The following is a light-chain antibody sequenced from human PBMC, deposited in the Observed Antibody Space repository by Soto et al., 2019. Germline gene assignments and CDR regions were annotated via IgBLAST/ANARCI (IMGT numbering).Light chain of an antibody. CDR3: QQNNNWPRT. CDR1: QSVSSN. CDR2: GAS. Sequence: EIVMTQSPPTLSVSPGERATLSCRASQSVSSNLAWYQQKPGQAPRLLIYGASTRATGIPARFSGIGSGTEFTLSISSLQSEDFAVYYCQQNNNWPRTFGQGTKVEIK. V-gene: IGKV3-15*01. J-gene: IGKJ1*01.